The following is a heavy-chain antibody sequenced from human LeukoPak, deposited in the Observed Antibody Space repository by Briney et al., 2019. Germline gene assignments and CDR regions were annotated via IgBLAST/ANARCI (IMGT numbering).Heavy chain of an antibody. V-gene: IGHV5-51*01. J-gene: IGHJ4*02. Sequence: GESLKISCRGSGYSFTSYWIGWVRQMPGKGLELMGIIYPGYSDTRYSPSFQGQVTISADKSISTAYLQWSSLKASDTAMYYCARRRDGYNTYYFDYWGQGTLVTVSS. CDR1: GYSFTSYW. CDR3: ARRRDGYNTYYFDY. D-gene: IGHD5-24*01. CDR2: IYPGYSDT.